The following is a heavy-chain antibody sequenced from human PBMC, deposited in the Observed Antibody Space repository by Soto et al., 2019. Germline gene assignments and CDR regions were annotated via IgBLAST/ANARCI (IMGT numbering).Heavy chain of an antibody. D-gene: IGHD6-13*01. J-gene: IGHJ5*02. Sequence: ASVKVSCKASGYTFTSYGISWVRQAPGQGLEWMGWISAYNGNTNYAQKLQGRVTMTTDTSTSTAYMELRSLRSDDTAVYYCARDSSIAAAGTRWFDPWGQGTLVTVS. V-gene: IGHV1-18*01. CDR2: ISAYNGNT. CDR3: ARDSSIAAAGTRWFDP. CDR1: GYTFTSYG.